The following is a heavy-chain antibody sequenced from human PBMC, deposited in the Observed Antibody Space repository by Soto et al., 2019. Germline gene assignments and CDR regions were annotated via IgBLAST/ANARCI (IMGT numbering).Heavy chain of an antibody. J-gene: IGHJ4*02. CDR3: AKDFDYDSSGYYPVYFDY. Sequence: PGGSLRLSCAASGFTFSSYAMSWVRQAPGKGLEWVSAISGSGGSTYYADSVKGRFTISRDNSKNTLYLQMNSLRAEDTAVYYCAKDFDYDSSGYYPVYFDYWGQGTLVTVSS. D-gene: IGHD3-22*01. CDR2: ISGSGGST. V-gene: IGHV3-23*01. CDR1: GFTFSSYA.